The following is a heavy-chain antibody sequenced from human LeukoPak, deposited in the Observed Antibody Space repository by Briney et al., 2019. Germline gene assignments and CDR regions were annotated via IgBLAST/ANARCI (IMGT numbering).Heavy chain of an antibody. CDR3: ARVTIFGVVISPDY. Sequence: GASVKVSCKASGYTFTSYGISWVRQAPGQGLEWMGWISAYYGNTNYAQKLQGRVTMTTDTSTSTAYMELRSLRSDDTAVYYCARVTIFGVVISPDYWGQGTLVTVSS. V-gene: IGHV1-18*01. D-gene: IGHD3-3*01. CDR2: ISAYYGNT. CDR1: GYTFTSYG. J-gene: IGHJ4*02.